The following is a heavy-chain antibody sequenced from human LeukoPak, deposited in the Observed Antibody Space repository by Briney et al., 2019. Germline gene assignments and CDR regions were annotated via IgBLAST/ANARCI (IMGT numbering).Heavy chain of an antibody. J-gene: IGHJ4*02. D-gene: IGHD3-10*01. CDR1: GFTVSSNY. CDR3: AKGRFGELFLDY. CDR2: IYSGGST. Sequence: GGSLRLSCAASGFTVSSNYMSWVRQAPGKGLEWVSVIYSGGSTYYADSVKGRFTISRDNSKNTLYLQMNSLRAEDTAVYYCAKGRFGELFLDYWGQGTLVTVSS. V-gene: IGHV3-53*01.